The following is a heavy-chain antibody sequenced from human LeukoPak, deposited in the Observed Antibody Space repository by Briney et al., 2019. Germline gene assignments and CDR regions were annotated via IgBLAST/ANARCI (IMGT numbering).Heavy chain of an antibody. CDR1: GFTFSSYW. D-gene: IGHD3-10*01. Sequence: GGSLRLSCAASGFTFSSYWMNWVRQAPGKGLEWVADIKQDGSEKYYVDSVRGRFTISRDNAKNSLYLQMNSLRGDDTAVYYCAKGGSPVFYGSGRFDYWGQGTLVTVSS. CDR3: AKGGSPVFYGSGRFDY. J-gene: IGHJ4*02. CDR2: IKQDGSEK. V-gene: IGHV3-7*03.